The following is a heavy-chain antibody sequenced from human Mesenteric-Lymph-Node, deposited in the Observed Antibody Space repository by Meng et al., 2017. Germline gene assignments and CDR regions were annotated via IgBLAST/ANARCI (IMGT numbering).Heavy chain of an antibody. CDR1: GYSISSGYY. J-gene: IGHJ5*01. CDR3: ARDQRRGVTTLWFDS. CDR2: IYHSGST. D-gene: IGHD4-17*01. Sequence: GSLRLSCAVSGYSISSGYYWGWIRQPPGKGLEWLGSIYHSGSTYYNPSPKSRVTISVDTSKNQFSLKLSSVTAADTAVYYCARDQRRGVTTLWFDSWGQGTLVTVSS. V-gene: IGHV4-38-2*02.